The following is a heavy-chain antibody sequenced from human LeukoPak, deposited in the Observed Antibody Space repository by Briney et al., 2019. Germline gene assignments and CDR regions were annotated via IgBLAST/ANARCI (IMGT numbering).Heavy chain of an antibody. CDR2: IYYSGST. Sequence: SETLSLTCTVSGGSIRSYYWSWIRQPPGKGLEWIGYIYYSGSTNYNPSLKSRVTISVDTSKNQFSLKLSSVTAADTAVYYCARAGGYDSSFRSFDIWGQGTMVTVSS. CDR1: GGSIRSYY. J-gene: IGHJ3*02. D-gene: IGHD3-22*01. CDR3: ARAGGYDSSFRSFDI. V-gene: IGHV4-59*08.